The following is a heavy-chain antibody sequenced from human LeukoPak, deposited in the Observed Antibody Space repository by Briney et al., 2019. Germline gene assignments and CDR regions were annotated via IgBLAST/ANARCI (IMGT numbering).Heavy chain of an antibody. CDR2: IYYSGNT. J-gene: IGHJ4*02. V-gene: IGHV4-39*02. D-gene: IGHD5-12*01. CDR3: ARDYSGYDLFDY. CDR1: GVSISSSNSY. Sequence: NPSETLSLTCTVSGVSISSSNSYWGWIRQPPGKGLEWIGSIYYSGNTYYNASLKSQVSISIDTSKNQFSLRLTSVTAADTAVYYCARDYSGYDLFDYWGQGTLVTVSS.